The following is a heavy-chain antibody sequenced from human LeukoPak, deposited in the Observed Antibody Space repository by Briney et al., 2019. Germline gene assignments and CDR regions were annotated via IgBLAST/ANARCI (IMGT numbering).Heavy chain of an antibody. J-gene: IGHJ6*03. Sequence: SPSETLSLTCAVYGGSFSGYYWSWIRQPPGKGLEWIGEINHSGGTNYNPSLKSRVTISVDTSKNQFSLKLSSVTAADTAVYYCAISLGGYCSSTSCPSYYYMDVWGKGTTVTVSS. CDR1: GGSFSGYY. CDR2: INHSGGT. CDR3: AISLGGYCSSTSCPSYYYMDV. V-gene: IGHV4-34*01. D-gene: IGHD2-2*01.